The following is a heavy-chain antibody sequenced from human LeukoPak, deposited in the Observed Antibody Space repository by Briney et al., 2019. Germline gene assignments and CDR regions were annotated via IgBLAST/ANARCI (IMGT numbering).Heavy chain of an antibody. CDR3: ARKSTVRGTSEFDY. V-gene: IGHV1-2*02. D-gene: IGHD3-10*02. J-gene: IGHJ4*02. Sequence: WASVRVSCKASGYTFTVYYMNWVRQAPGQGLEWLGWINPNSGDTKYAQKFLGRVTMTSDTSINTGYMALSSLTSDDTAVYYCARKSTVRGTSEFDYWGQGSLGTVSS. CDR2: INPNSGDT. CDR1: GYTFTVYY.